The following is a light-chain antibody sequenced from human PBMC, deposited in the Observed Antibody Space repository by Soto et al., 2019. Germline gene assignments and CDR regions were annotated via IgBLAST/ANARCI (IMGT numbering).Light chain of an antibody. J-gene: IGLJ1*01. V-gene: IGLV2-14*03. Sequence: QSVLNQPASVSGSPGQSITISCTGTSGDVGAYNFVSWYQQHPGKAPKLIVYHVSDPPSGFSSRISGSKSGNSASLTISGLHAEDEADYYCSSYAGSDTFVFGNGTKVTV. CDR3: SSYAGSDTFV. CDR1: SGDVGAYNF. CDR2: HVS.